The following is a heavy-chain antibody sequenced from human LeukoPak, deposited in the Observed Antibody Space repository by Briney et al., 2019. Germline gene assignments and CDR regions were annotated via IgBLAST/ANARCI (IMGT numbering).Heavy chain of an antibody. V-gene: IGHV3-23*01. J-gene: IGHJ2*01. CDR1: GFTFSSYA. D-gene: IGHD6-13*01. CDR2: ISGSGGST. CDR3: AKEGAAAGSTYWYFDL. Sequence: GGSLRLSCAASGFTFSSYAMSWVRQAPGKGLEWVSAISGSGGSTYYADSVKGRFTISRDNSKNTLYLQMNSLRAEDTAVYYCAKEGAAAGSTYWYFDLWGRGTLVTVSS.